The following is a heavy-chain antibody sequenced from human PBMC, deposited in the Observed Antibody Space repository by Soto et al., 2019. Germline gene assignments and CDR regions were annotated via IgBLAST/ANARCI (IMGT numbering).Heavy chain of an antibody. V-gene: IGHV6-1*01. Sequence: SQTLSLTCAIYGDSVSSNSAAWNWVRQSPSRGLEWLGRTYYRSKWKTDYAVSVRGRITINPDTSKNQFSLQLNSVTPGDTAVYYCARGDVIDIWGRGTMVTVSS. CDR2: TYYRSKWKT. J-gene: IGHJ3*02. CDR3: ARGDVIDI. CDR1: GDSVSSNSAA.